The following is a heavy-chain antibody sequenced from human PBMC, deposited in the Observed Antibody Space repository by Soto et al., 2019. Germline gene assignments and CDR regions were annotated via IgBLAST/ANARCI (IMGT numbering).Heavy chain of an antibody. Sequence: PGGSRRLSWAAAGFTLSSNARSWVRQAPGKGLEWVSAISGSGGSTYYADSVKGRFTISRANSKTTLYLQMPSLRAEDTAVYYCGQDLEWPGWFDPWGQGTLVTVSS. D-gene: IGHD3-3*01. V-gene: IGHV3-23*01. J-gene: IGHJ5*02. CDR3: GQDLEWPGWFDP. CDR2: ISGSGGST. CDR1: GFTLSSNA.